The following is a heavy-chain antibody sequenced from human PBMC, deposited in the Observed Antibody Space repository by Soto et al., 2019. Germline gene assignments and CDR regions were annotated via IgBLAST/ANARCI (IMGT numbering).Heavy chain of an antibody. CDR3: AKDVFDGYKAF. V-gene: IGHV3-23*01. Sequence: PGGSLRLSCADSGCTLXSYAMSWVRQAPGKGLEWVSAISASGGSTYYADSVKGRFTISRDNSKNTLYLQMNSLRAEDTVVYYCAKDVFDGYKAFWGQGTLVTVSS. CDR2: ISASGGST. J-gene: IGHJ4*02. D-gene: IGHD5-12*01. CDR1: GCTLXSYA.